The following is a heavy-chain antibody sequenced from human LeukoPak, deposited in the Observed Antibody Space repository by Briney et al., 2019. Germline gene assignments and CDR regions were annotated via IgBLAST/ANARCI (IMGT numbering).Heavy chain of an antibody. J-gene: IGHJ4*02. CDR1: GFTFDDYA. V-gene: IGHV3-9*01. CDR3: AREGQQLVLPYFDY. D-gene: IGHD6-13*01. CDR2: TSWNSGRI. Sequence: GGSLRLSCVASGFTFDDYAMHWVRQAPGKGLEWVSGTSWNSGRIGYADFVMGRFTISRDNAKNSLYLQMNSLRAEDTALYYCAREGQQLVLPYFDYWGQGTLVTVSS.